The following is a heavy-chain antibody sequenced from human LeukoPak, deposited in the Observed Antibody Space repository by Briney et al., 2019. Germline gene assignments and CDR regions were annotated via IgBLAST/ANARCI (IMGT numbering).Heavy chain of an antibody. CDR1: GFTFSSYA. V-gene: IGHV3-30*04. D-gene: IGHD1-26*01. CDR3: AREMVGATWVFAFDI. Sequence: GGSLRPSCAASGFTFSSYAMHWVRQAPGKGLEWVAVISYDGSNKYYADSVKGRFTISRDNAKNTLYLQMNSLRAEDTAVYYCAREMVGATWVFAFDIWGQGTMVTVSS. CDR2: ISYDGSNK. J-gene: IGHJ3*02.